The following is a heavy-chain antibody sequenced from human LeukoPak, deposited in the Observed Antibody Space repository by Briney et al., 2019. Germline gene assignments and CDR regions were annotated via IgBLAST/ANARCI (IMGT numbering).Heavy chain of an antibody. V-gene: IGHV1-24*01. CDR3: ATSRTGRVVAISGSYFDY. Sequence: GASVKVSCKVSGYTLPGLSMYWVRQAPGKGLEWMGGLDPEDDEMIYAQKFRGRVSMTEDTMTNTAYMELSSLTSEDTAMYYCATSRTGRVVAISGSYFDYWGQGTLVTVSS. J-gene: IGHJ4*02. D-gene: IGHD3-22*01. CDR1: GYTLPGLS. CDR2: LDPEDDEM.